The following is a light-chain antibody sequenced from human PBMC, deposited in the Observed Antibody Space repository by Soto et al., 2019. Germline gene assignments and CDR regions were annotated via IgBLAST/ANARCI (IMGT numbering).Light chain of an antibody. V-gene: IGKV3-11*01. CDR2: DAS. J-gene: IGKJ2*01. Sequence: EIVLTQSPATLPLSPGERATLSCRASQSVSRYLAWYQQKPGQAPRLLIYDASNRATGIPARFSGSGSGTDFTLTISSLEPEDSAVYYCQQRSNWPPYTFGQGTKLEIK. CDR3: QQRSNWPPYT. CDR1: QSVSRY.